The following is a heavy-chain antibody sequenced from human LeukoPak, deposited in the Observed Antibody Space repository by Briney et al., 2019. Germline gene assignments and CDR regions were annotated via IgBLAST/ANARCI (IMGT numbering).Heavy chain of an antibody. CDR2: ISAYNGDT. CDR3: ARGGSGSYYDY. D-gene: IGHD3-10*01. CDR1: GYTFTSYA. Sequence: GASVKVSCKASGYTFTSYAMNWVRQAPGQGFEWMGWISAYNGDTKYPETSQVRVTLTTDTSTNTVYMELRNLKSDDTAVYYCARGGSGSYYDYWGQGTLITVSS. V-gene: IGHV1-18*01. J-gene: IGHJ4*02.